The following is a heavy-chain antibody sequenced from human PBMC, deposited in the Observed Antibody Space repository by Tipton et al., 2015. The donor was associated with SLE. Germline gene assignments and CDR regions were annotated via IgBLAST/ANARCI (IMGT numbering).Heavy chain of an antibody. CDR1: SGSISSDAYY. CDR2: INHSGST. Sequence: TLSLTCTVSSGSISSDAYYWSWIRQPPGKGLEWIGEINHSGSTNYNPSLKSRVTISVDTSKNQFSLKLSSVTAADTAVYYCAGVSRDAFEIWGQGTMVTVSS. CDR3: AGVSRDAFEI. D-gene: IGHD5/OR15-5a*01. J-gene: IGHJ3*02. V-gene: IGHV4-34*01.